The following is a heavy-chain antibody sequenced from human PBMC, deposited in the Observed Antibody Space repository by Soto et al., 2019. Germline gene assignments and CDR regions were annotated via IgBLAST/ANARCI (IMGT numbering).Heavy chain of an antibody. CDR1: GGSISSGGYY. D-gene: IGHD3-22*01. Sequence: QVQLQESGPGLVKPSQTLSLTCTVSGGSISSGGYYWSWIRQHPGKGLEWIGYIYYSGSTYSNPSLKRRVTISVDTSKNQYSLKLSSVTAADTAVYDCAREDSSGYYYSTWGQGTLVTVSS. V-gene: IGHV4-31*03. CDR2: IYYSGST. J-gene: IGHJ5*02. CDR3: AREDSSGYYYST.